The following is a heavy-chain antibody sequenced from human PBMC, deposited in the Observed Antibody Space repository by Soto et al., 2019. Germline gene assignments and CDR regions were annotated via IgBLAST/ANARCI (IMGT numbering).Heavy chain of an antibody. CDR3: QRPSDHYYDPAIYGASLDT. J-gene: IGHJ4*02. D-gene: IGHD3-10*01. V-gene: IGHV4-39*01. CDR2: IYYTGHT. CDR1: CDSFCSAVSY. Sequence: SGTXSLTCTFSCDSFCSAVSYWCWIRHFPGKGLEYIGSIYYTGHTFYKPSLKSPVTISLDTSKHQFSLKMSYVSAADTAVYYCQRPSDHYYDPAIYGASLDTWGQGTLVTVSS.